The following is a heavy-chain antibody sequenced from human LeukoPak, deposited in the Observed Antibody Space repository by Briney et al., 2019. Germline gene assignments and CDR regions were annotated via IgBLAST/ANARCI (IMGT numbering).Heavy chain of an antibody. J-gene: IGHJ4*02. CDR2: IYYSGST. D-gene: IGHD1-26*01. CDR1: GGSVSSGSYY. CDR3: ARIDSGSE. V-gene: IGHV4-61*01. Sequence: SETLSLTCTVSGGSVSSGSYYWSWIRQPPGKGLEWIGYIYYSGSTNYNPSLKSRVTISVDTSKNQFSLKLSSVTAADTAVYYCARIDSGSEWGQGTLVTVSS.